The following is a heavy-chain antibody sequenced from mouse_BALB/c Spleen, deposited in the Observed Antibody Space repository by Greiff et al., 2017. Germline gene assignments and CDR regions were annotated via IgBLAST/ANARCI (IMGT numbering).Heavy chain of an antibody. CDR2: ISSGGSYT. Sequence: EVHLVESGGGLVKPGGSLKLSCAASGFTFSSYAMSWVRQTPEKRLEWVATISSGGSYTYYPDSVKGRFTISRDNAKNNLYLQMSSLKSEDTAMYYCARDGAYYGNEAYWGQGTLVTVSA. CDR3: ARDGAYYGNEAY. D-gene: IGHD2-10*01. J-gene: IGHJ3*01. CDR1: GFTFSSYA. V-gene: IGHV5-6-4*01.